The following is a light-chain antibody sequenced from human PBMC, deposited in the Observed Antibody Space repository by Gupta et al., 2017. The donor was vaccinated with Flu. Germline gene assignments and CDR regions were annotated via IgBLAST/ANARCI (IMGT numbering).Light chain of an antibody. J-gene: IGLJ3*02. CDR3: GTWDSSLWV. V-gene: IGLV1-51*02. CDR2: ENN. CDR1: SSNIGNNY. Sequence: QSVLTQPPSVSAAPGQKVTISCSGSSSNIGNNYVSWYQQLPGTAPKLLIYENNKRPSGIPDRFSGSKSGTSATPGITGLQTGDEADYYCGTWDSSLWVFGGGTKLTVL.